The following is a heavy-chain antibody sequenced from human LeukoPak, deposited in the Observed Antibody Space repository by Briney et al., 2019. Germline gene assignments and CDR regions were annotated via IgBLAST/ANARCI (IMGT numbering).Heavy chain of an antibody. D-gene: IGHD2-2*01. J-gene: IGHJ6*03. CDR1: RFTVSSNY. CDR3: ARLRGGYSSTSYYYYYMDV. Sequence: GGSLRLSCAASRFTVSSNYMSWVRQAPGKGLKWVSIIYSGGSTYYADSVKGRFTISRENSKNTLYLQMNSMRAEDTAVYYCARLRGGYSSTSYYYYYMDVWGKGTTVTVSS. V-gene: IGHV3-66*02. CDR2: IYSGGST.